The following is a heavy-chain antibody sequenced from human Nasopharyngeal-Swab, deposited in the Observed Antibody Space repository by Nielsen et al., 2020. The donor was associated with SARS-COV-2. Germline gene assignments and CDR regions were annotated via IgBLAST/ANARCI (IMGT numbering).Heavy chain of an antibody. J-gene: IGHJ6*02. CDR1: GFTFSSYS. V-gene: IGHV3-21*01. CDR3: VRERLKGGGMDV. CDR2: ISSSSSYM. Sequence: GESLKISCAASGFTFSSYSMNWVRQAPGKGLEWVSSISSSSSYMYYADSVKGRFTISRDNAKNSVYLQINSRRAEDTAVYYCVRERLKGGGMDVWGQGTTVTVSS. D-gene: IGHD3-16*01.